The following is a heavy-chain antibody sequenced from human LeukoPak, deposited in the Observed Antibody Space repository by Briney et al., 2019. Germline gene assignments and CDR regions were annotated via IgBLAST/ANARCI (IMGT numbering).Heavy chain of an antibody. CDR2: INPNSGGT. Sequence: ASVKVSCKASGYTFTGYYMHWVRQAPGQGLEWMGWINPNSGGTNYAQKFQGRVTMTRDTSISTAYMELSRLRSDDTAVYYCARDQPVRIFGVVNNWFDRWGQGTLVTVSS. CDR3: ARDQPVRIFGVVNNWFDR. D-gene: IGHD3-3*01. V-gene: IGHV1-2*02. CDR1: GYTFTGYY. J-gene: IGHJ5*02.